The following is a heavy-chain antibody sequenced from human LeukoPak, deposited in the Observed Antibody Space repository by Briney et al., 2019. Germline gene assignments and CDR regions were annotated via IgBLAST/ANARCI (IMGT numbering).Heavy chain of an antibody. CDR3: ARLMAVTTRGYYYGMDV. CDR2: IYPGDSDT. J-gene: IGHJ6*02. CDR1: GYSFTSYW. D-gene: IGHD4-4*01. V-gene: IGHV5-51*01. Sequence: PGESLKISCKGSGYSFTSYWIGWVRQMPGKGLEWMGIIYPGDSDTRYSPSFQGQVTISADKSISTAYLQWSSLKASDTAMYYCARLMAVTTRGYYYGMDVWGQGTTVTVSS.